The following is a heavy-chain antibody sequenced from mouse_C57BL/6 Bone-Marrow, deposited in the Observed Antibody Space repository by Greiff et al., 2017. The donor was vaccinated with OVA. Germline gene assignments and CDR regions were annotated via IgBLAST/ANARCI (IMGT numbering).Heavy chain of an antibody. CDR1: GYTFTSYW. J-gene: IGHJ1*03. CDR2: IHPNSGST. V-gene: IGHV1-64*01. CDR3: ARTAYWYFDV. Sequence: VQLQQPGAELVKPGASVKLSCKASGYTFTSYWMHWVKQRPGQGLEWIGMIHPNSGSTNYNEKFKSKATLTVDKSSSTAYMQRSSLTSEDSAVYYCARTAYWYFDVWGTGTTVTVSS.